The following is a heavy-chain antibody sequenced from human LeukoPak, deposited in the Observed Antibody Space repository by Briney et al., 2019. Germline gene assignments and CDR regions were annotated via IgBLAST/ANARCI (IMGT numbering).Heavy chain of an antibody. D-gene: IGHD1-26*01. V-gene: IGHV4-61*01. J-gene: IGHJ4*02. CDR2: ISYSGST. CDR1: GGSVSTDNYY. CDR3: AKLVRDNVRYYIFDF. Sequence: PSETLSLTCTVSGGSVSTDNYYWSWIRQPPGKGLEWIGFISYSGSTTYNPSLKSRITMSVDPSKNQFSLNLRSVTAADTAVYYYAKLVRDNVRYYIFDFWGQGTLVTVSS.